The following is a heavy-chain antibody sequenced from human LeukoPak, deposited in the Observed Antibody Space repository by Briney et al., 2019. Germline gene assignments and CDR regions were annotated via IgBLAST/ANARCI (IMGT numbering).Heavy chain of an antibody. CDR2: IYTSGSI. Sequence: PSETLSLTCTVSGGSISSGSYYWSWIRQPAGKGLEWIGRIYTSGSINYNPSLKSRVTISVDTSKNQFSLKLSSVTAADTAVYYCARAYYSNYVDGMDVWGQGTTVTVSS. CDR3: ARAYYSNYVDGMDV. CDR1: GGSISSGSYY. J-gene: IGHJ6*02. D-gene: IGHD4-11*01. V-gene: IGHV4-61*02.